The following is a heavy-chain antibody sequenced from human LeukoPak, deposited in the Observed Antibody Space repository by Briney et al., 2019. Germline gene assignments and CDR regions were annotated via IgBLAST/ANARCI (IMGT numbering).Heavy chain of an antibody. J-gene: IGHJ5*02. CDR3: ARHGYGDDVGNWFDP. Sequence: SQTLSLTCTVSGGSISSGNYYWSWIRQPAGKGLGWIGRIYASGSTNYNPSLKSRVTISLDTSKNQFSLRLSSVTAADTAVYYCARHGYGDDVGNWFDPWGQGTLVSVSS. V-gene: IGHV4-61*02. D-gene: IGHD2-2*03. CDR1: GGSISSGNYY. CDR2: IYASGST.